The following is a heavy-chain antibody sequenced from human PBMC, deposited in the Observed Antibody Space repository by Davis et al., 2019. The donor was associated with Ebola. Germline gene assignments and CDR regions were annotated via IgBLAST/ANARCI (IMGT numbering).Heavy chain of an antibody. Sequence: SVKVSCKASGGTFSSYAISWVRQAPGQGLEWMGGIIPIFGTANYAQKFQGRVTTTADESTSTAYMELSSLRSDDTAVYYCARDLRSIAALGWFDPWGQGTLVTVSS. V-gene: IGHV1-69*13. CDR1: GGTFSSYA. CDR2: IIPIFGTA. D-gene: IGHD6-6*01. J-gene: IGHJ5*02. CDR3: ARDLRSIAALGWFDP.